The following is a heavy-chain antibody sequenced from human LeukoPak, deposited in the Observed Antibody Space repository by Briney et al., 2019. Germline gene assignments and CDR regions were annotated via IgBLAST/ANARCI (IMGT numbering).Heavy chain of an antibody. V-gene: IGHV4-4*07. CDR2: IYTSGST. Sequence: PSETLSLTCTVSGGSISSYYWSWIRQPAGKGLEWIGRIYTSGSTNYNPSLKSRVTMSVDTSKNQFSLKLSSVTAADTAVYYCARDRSSGWTWGVHFDYWGQGTLVTVSS. J-gene: IGHJ4*02. CDR3: ARDRSSGWTWGVHFDY. D-gene: IGHD6-19*01. CDR1: GGSISSYY.